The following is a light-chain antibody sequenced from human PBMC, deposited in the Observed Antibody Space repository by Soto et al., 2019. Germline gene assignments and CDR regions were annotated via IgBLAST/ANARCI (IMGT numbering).Light chain of an antibody. J-gene: IGKJ3*01. CDR3: QKYDRAPFT. CDR2: ASS. Sequence: DNQMTESPSSLSASVGDRVTITCRASQGISVYLAWHQQKPGNIPKLLIFASSTLQSGVPSRFSGSGSGTDFTLTISSLQPEDVATYFCQKYDRAPFTFGPGTKVDIK. CDR1: QGISVY. V-gene: IGKV1-27*01.